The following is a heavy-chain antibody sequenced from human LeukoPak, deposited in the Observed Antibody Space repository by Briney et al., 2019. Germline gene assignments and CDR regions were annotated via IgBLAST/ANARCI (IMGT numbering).Heavy chain of an antibody. D-gene: IGHD3-22*01. Sequence: AASVKVSCKASGYTFTENYIHWVRQATGQGLEWMGLINPYTGAANYTQNFQGRVTMTRDTSVSTAYMHLSGLRSDDTAVYYCARGKSGYSPWGQGTPVTVSS. CDR2: INPYTGAA. J-gene: IGHJ4*02. CDR3: ARGKSGYSP. CDR1: GYTFTENY. V-gene: IGHV1-2*02.